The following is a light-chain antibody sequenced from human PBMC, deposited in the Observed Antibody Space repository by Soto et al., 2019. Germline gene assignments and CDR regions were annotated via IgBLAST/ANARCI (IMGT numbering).Light chain of an antibody. CDR1: QSITNR. CDR2: DAS. J-gene: IGKJ1*01. Sequence: DIQMTQSPSTLSASVGDRVTITCRASQSITNRLAWYQQKPGKAPKVLIYDASSLESGVPSRFSGSGSGTEFILTISSLQPDDVATYWCQHYGGLWTFGQGTKVEIK. V-gene: IGKV1-5*01. CDR3: QHYGGLWT.